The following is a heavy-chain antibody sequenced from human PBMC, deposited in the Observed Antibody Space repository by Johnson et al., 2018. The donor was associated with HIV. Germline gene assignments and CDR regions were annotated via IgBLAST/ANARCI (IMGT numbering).Heavy chain of an antibody. Sequence: VQLVESGGGVVQPGRSLRLSCAASGFTFSSYSMHWVRQAPGKGLEWVSYISSSGSTIYYADSVKGRFTISRDNAKNSLYLQMGSLRAEDMAVYYCAREGVGVNAFDIWGQGTMVTVSS. CDR2: ISSSGSTI. V-gene: IGHV3-48*03. J-gene: IGHJ3*02. CDR1: GFTFSSYS. CDR3: AREGVGVNAFDI. D-gene: IGHD1-26*01.